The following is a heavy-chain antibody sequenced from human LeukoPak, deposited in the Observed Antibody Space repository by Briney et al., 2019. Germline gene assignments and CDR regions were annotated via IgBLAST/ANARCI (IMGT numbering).Heavy chain of an antibody. V-gene: IGHV3-23*01. CDR2: ISGSGGST. Sequence: GGSLRLSCAASGFTCSSYAMSWVRQAPGKGLEWVSAISGSGGSTYYADSVKGRFTISRDNSKNTLYLQMNSLRAEDTAFYYCAKAELGVDTFFDYWGQGTLVTVSS. CDR3: AKAELGVDTFFDY. D-gene: IGHD3-3*01. CDR1: GFTCSSYA. J-gene: IGHJ4*02.